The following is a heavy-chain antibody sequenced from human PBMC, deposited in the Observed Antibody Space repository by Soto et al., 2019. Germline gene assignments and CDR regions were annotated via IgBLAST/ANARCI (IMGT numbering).Heavy chain of an antibody. D-gene: IGHD2-15*01. V-gene: IGHV1-69*01. Sequence: QVQLVQSGAEVKKPGSSVKVSCKASGGTFSSYAISWVRQAPGQGLEWMGGIIPIFGTANYAQKFQGRVKITAVESTSTAYMGLSSLRSEYTAVYYWARMGGGCSGGSCYSHYYYSGMDVWGQGTTVTVSS. CDR2: IIPIFGTA. CDR1: GGTFSSYA. J-gene: IGHJ6*02. CDR3: ARMGGGCSGGSCYSHYYYSGMDV.